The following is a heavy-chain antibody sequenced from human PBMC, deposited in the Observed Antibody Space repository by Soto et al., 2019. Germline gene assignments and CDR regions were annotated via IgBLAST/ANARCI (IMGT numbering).Heavy chain of an antibody. CDR1: GFTFKIYA. CDR2: FSGRSGDT. V-gene: IGHV3-23*01. CDR3: ARDSSAWPNYFDS. J-gene: IGHJ4*02. D-gene: IGHD6-19*01. Sequence: GGSLRLSCAASGFTFKIYALHWVRQAPGKGLEWVSAFSGRSGDTYYAASVKGRFTISGDNSKNTVILEMNNLRAEDTAVYYCARDSSAWPNYFDSWGQGIQVTVSS.